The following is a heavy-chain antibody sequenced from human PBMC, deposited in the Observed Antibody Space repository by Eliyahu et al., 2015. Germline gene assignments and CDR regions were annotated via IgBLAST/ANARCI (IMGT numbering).Heavy chain of an antibody. Sequence: EVQLLESGGGLVQPGGSLRLSCAASGFTFSSYAXXWVRXAPGKGLGWVSAISGSGGSTYYADSVKGRFTISRDNSKNTLYLQMNSLRAEDTAVYYCASYYYDSSGYLPSYYGMDVWGQGTTVTVSS. J-gene: IGHJ6*02. D-gene: IGHD3-22*01. CDR1: GFTFSSYA. CDR3: ASYYYDSSGYLPSYYGMDV. V-gene: IGHV3-23*01. CDR2: ISGSGGST.